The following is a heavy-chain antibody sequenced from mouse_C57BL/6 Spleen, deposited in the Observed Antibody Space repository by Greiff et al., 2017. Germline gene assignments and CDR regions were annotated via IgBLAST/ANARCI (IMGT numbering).Heavy chain of an antibody. V-gene: IGHV1-64*01. Sequence: QVQLKQPGAELVKPGASVKLSCKASGYTFTSYWMHWVKQRPGQGLEWIGMIHPNSGSTNYNEKFKSKATLTVDKSSSTAYMQLSSLTSEDSAVYYCARDGIYYDYDGGFAYWGQGTLVTVSA. D-gene: IGHD2-4*01. CDR3: ARDGIYYDYDGGFAY. CDR1: GYTFTSYW. J-gene: IGHJ3*01. CDR2: IHPNSGST.